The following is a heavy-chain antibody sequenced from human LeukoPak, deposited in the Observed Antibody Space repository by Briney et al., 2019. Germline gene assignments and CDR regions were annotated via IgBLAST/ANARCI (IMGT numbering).Heavy chain of an antibody. D-gene: IGHD2-2*01. CDR2: IYHSGST. J-gene: IGHJ4*02. CDR3: ARVDRYIVVVPAASYYFDY. V-gene: IGHV4-38-2*02. CDR1: GYSISSGYY. Sequence: SETLSLTCTVSGYSISSGYYWGWIRQPPGKGLEWIGSIYHSGSTYYNPSLKSRVTISVDTSKNKFSLKLSSVTAADTAVYYCARVDRYIVVVPAASYYFDYWGQGTLVAVSS.